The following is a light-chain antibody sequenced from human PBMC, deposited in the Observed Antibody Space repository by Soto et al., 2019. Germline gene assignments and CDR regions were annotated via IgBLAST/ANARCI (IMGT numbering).Light chain of an antibody. CDR3: QRYGNWPPYT. V-gene: IGKV3-15*01. CDR1: RSVSSN. Sequence: EVVMTQSPATLSVSPGERATLSCRASRSVSSNLAWYQQKPGQPPRLLIYGASTRATGIPARFSGSGSGTEFTLTISSLQCEDFAVYYCQRYGNWPPYTFGQGTKLEIK. J-gene: IGKJ2*01. CDR2: GAS.